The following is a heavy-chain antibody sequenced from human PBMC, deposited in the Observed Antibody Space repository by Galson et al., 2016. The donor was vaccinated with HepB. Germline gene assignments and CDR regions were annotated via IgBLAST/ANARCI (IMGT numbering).Heavy chain of an antibody. V-gene: IGHV3-33*06. CDR3: AKNSYSSAWYPDY. CDR1: GFTFSSYA. CDR2: IWYDGSHE. Sequence: SLRLSCAASGFTFSSYAMHWVRQAPGKGLEWVAVIWYDGSHEYYADSVKGRFTISRDNSKNTVYLQMNSLSAEDTAVYYCAKNSYSSAWYPDYWGQGTLFTVSS. D-gene: IGHD6-19*01. J-gene: IGHJ4*02.